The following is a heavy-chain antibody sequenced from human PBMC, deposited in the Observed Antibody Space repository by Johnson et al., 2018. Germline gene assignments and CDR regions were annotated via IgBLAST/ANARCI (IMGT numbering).Heavy chain of an antibody. J-gene: IGHJ5*02. CDR1: GFTFSDYY. Sequence: QVQLVESGGGLVKPGGSLRLSCAASGFTFSDYYMSWIRQAPGEGLEWVSYISNSGSTIYYADSVTGRSTISRDNGKNSLYLQMNSRRVEDTAVYYCARGHYCGSGSSRVGWFDPWGQGTLVTVAA. V-gene: IGHV3-11*04. CDR2: ISNSGSTI. CDR3: ARGHYCGSGSSRVGWFDP. D-gene: IGHD3-10*01.